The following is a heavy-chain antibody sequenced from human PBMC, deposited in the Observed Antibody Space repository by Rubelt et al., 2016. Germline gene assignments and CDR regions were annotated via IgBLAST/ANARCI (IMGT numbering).Heavy chain of an antibody. CDR1: GGSFSGYY. Sequence: QVQLQQWGAGLLKPSETLSLTCAVYGGSFSGYYWSWIRHPPGKGLAWIGDINHSGSPNYNPSLTSRVTITVDPSKNQFSLKLSSVTAADTAVYYCARLDYRNYVCFDYWGQGTLVTVSS. J-gene: IGHJ4*02. CDR3: ARLDYRNYVCFDY. CDR2: INHSGSP. V-gene: IGHV4-34*01. D-gene: IGHD4-11*01.